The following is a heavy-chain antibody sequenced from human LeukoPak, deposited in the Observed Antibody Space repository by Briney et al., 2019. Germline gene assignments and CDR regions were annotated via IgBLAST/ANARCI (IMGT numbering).Heavy chain of an antibody. Sequence: ASVKVSCKASGYTFTSYGISWVRQAPGQGLEWMGWISAYNGNTNYAQKFQGRVTMTRDTSISTAYMELSRLRSDDTAVYYCARAPIPAAKAYNWFDPWGQGTLVTVSS. D-gene: IGHD2-2*01. CDR3: ARAPIPAAKAYNWFDP. V-gene: IGHV1-18*01. CDR2: ISAYNGNT. CDR1: GYTFTSYG. J-gene: IGHJ5*02.